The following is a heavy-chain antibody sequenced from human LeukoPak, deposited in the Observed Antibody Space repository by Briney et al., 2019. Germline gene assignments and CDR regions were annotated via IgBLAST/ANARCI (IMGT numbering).Heavy chain of an antibody. CDR3: ARAGGLYYYDSSGYWY. V-gene: IGHV4-61*02. D-gene: IGHD3-22*01. CDR2: IYTSGST. J-gene: IGHJ4*02. Sequence: PSQTLSLTCTVSGGSLSSGSYYCGWIPQPAGRGLEWVGRIYTSGSTNYNPSLKSRVTISVDTSKNQFSLKLSSVTAADTAVYYCARAGGLYYYDSSGYWYWGQGTLVTVSS. CDR1: GGSLSSGSYY.